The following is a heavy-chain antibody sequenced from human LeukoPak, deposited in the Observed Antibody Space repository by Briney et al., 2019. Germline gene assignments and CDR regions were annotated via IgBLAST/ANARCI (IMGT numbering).Heavy chain of an antibody. J-gene: IGHJ6*03. CDR2: INSDGSST. CDR3: ARDGARSGHYYYYYMDV. V-gene: IGHV3-74*01. Sequence: GGSLRLSCAASGFTFSSYWMHWVRQAPGKGLVWVSRINSDGSSTSYADSVKGRFTISRDNAKNTLYLQMNSLRAEDTAVYYCARDGARSGHYYYYYMDVWGKGTTVTVSS. D-gene: IGHD3-16*01. CDR1: GFTFSSYW.